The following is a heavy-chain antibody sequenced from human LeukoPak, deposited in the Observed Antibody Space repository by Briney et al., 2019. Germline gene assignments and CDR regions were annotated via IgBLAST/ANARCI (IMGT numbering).Heavy chain of an antibody. V-gene: IGHV5-51*01. D-gene: IGHD1-1*01. J-gene: IGHJ4*02. CDR1: GSRFSSYW. CDR3: ARSPSNWNYYFDY. CDR2: IYPGDSDT. Sequence: RGESLKISCRGSGSRFSSYWIAWVRQMPGKGLEWMGIIYPGDSDTIYRSSFQGQVTISVDKSIFTAYLQWSSLKASDTAMYYCARSPSNWNYYFDYWGQGTLVTVSS.